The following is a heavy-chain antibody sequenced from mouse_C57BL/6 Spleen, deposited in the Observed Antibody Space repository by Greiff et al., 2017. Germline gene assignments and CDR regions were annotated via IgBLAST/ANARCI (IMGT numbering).Heavy chain of an antibody. CDR1: GFNIKDYY. D-gene: IGHD1-1*01. J-gene: IGHJ2*01. CDR3: ARSTTTVVAPFDY. Sequence: EVKLVESGAELVKPGASVKLSCTASGFNIKDYYMHWVKQRTEQGLEWIGRIDPEDGETKYAPKFQGKATITADTSSNTAYLQLSSLTSEDTAVYYWARSTTTVVAPFDYWGQGTTLTVSS. V-gene: IGHV14-2*01. CDR2: IDPEDGET.